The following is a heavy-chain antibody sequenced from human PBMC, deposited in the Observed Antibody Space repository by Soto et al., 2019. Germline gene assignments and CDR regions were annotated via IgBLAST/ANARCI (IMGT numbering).Heavy chain of an antibody. J-gene: IGHJ5*02. D-gene: IGHD3-9*01. V-gene: IGHV3-21*01. CDR3: SRDFIYDILTEGFDP. Sequence: PGGSLRLSCAASGFTFSSYSMNWVRQAPGKGLEWVSSISSSSSYIYYADSVKGRFTISRDNAKNSLYLQMNSLGAEDTAMYYCSRDFIYDILTEGFDPWGQGTLVTVSS. CDR1: GFTFSSYS. CDR2: ISSSSSYI.